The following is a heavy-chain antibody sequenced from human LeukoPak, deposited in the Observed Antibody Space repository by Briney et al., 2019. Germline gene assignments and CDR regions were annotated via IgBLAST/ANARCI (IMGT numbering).Heavy chain of an antibody. V-gene: IGHV3-30*18. CDR2: ISYDGSNK. CDR1: GFTFSSYG. J-gene: IGHJ3*02. D-gene: IGHD6-19*01. Sequence: PGGSLRLSCAASGFTFSSYGMHWVRQATGKGLEWVAVISYDGSNKYYADSVKGRFTISRDNSKNTLYLQMNSLRAEDTAVYYYAKGSSSGWYKGAFDIWGQGTMVTVSS. CDR3: AKGSSSGWYKGAFDI.